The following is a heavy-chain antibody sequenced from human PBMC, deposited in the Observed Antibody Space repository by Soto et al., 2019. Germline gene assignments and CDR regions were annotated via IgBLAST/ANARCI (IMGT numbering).Heavy chain of an antibody. CDR3: ARAWGNFDY. Sequence: RGSLRLSCADSGFTFSDFYMNWIRQAAGKGLEWLSYISSSGSAVYYSASVKGRFTMSRDNDKNSLYLQMNSLRAEDKAVYYCARAWGNFDYLGHGALVTVSS. CDR1: GFTFSDFY. CDR2: ISSSGSAV. D-gene: IGHD3-16*01. V-gene: IGHV3-11*01. J-gene: IGHJ4*01.